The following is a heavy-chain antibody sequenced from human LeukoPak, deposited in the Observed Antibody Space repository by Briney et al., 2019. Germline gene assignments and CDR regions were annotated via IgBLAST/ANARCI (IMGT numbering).Heavy chain of an antibody. CDR1: GYTFTGYY. D-gene: IGHD2-2*01. Sequence: ASVKVSCKASGYTFTGYYMHWVRQAPGQGLEWMGWINPNSGGTNYAQKFQGRVTMTRDTSISTAYMELSRLRSDDTAVYYCAFRPVIVVVPAAYAFDIWGQGTMVTVSS. J-gene: IGHJ3*02. CDR2: INPNSGGT. CDR3: AFRPVIVVVPAAYAFDI. V-gene: IGHV1-2*02.